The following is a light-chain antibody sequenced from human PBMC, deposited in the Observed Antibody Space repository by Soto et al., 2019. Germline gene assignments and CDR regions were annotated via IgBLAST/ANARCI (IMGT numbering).Light chain of an antibody. CDR1: SSDVGGYNY. Sequence: QSALTQPASVSGSPGQSITISCTGTSSDVGGYNYVSWYQQHPGKAPKLMIYEVSNRPSGVSNRFSGSKSGNTASLTISGRQAEDEAEDYCSSYTSSSTLVVFGGGTKLTVL. CDR2: EVS. V-gene: IGLV2-14*01. J-gene: IGLJ2*01. CDR3: SSYTSSSTLVV.